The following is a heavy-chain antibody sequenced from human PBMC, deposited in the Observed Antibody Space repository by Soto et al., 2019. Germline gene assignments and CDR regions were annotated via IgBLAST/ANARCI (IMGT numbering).Heavy chain of an antibody. CDR2: VYSSGAT. Sequence: QVQLQESGPGLVKPSETLSLTCSVSGGSINYYYWSWIRPPPGKGLEWIAYVYSSGATNYNPSLKSRATISVDTSKDQFSLKLSSVTAADTAVYYCATDRGPYTGFFHYWGQGTLVTVSS. V-gene: IGHV4-59*01. CDR1: GGSINYYY. D-gene: IGHD2-8*02. J-gene: IGHJ4*02. CDR3: ATDRGPYTGFFHY.